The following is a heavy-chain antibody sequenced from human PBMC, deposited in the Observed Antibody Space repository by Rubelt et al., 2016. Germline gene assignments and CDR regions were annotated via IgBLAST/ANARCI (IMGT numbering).Heavy chain of an antibody. CDR3: AKVPIRTVTSTFDY. J-gene: IGHJ4*02. V-gene: IGHV3-23*01. CDR2: ISGSGGST. CDR1: GFTFSSYA. Sequence: EVQLLESGGGLVQPGGSLRLSCAASGFTFSSYAMSWVRQAPGKGLEWVSAISGSGGSTYYADSVKGRSTISRDNSKNTLDLKMNSLRAEDTAVYYCAKVPIRTVTSTFDYWGQGTLVTVSS. D-gene: IGHD4-17*01.